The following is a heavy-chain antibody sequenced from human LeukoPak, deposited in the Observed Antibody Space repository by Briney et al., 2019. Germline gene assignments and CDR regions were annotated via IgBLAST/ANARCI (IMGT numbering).Heavy chain of an antibody. D-gene: IGHD3-22*01. V-gene: IGHV3-21*01. CDR2: ISSSSSYI. Sequence: GGSLRLSCAASGFTFSSYSMNWVRQAPGKGLEWVSSISSSSSYIYYADSVKGRFTISRDNAKNSLYLQMNSLRAEDTAVYYCARDYYDSSGYQDWFDPWGQGTLVTVSS. CDR3: ARDYYDSSGYQDWFDP. CDR1: GFTFSSYS. J-gene: IGHJ5*02.